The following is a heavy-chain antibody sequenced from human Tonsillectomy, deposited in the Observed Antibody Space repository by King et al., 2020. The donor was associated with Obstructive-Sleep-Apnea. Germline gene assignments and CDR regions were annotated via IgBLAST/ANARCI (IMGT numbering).Heavy chain of an antibody. D-gene: IGHD6-19*01. Sequence: QLQESGPGLVKPSETLSLTCTVSGGSISSSSYYWGWIRQPPGKGLEWIGSIYYSWSTYYNPSLKSRVTISVVTSKNQFSLKLSSVTAADTAVYYCARVIAVAGDYYGMDVWGQGTTVTVSS. CDR1: GGSISSSSYY. CDR2: IYYSWST. V-gene: IGHV4-39*07. J-gene: IGHJ6*02. CDR3: ARVIAVAGDYYGMDV.